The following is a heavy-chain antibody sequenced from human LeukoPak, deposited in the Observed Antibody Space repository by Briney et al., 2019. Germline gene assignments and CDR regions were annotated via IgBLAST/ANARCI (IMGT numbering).Heavy chain of an antibody. CDR2: TYYRSTWHN. CDR3: VKQRAVAGRGGYFDF. D-gene: IGHD6-19*01. J-gene: IGHJ4*03. V-gene: IGHV6-1*01. CDR1: GDSVSSNSAT. Sequence: SQTLSLTCGISGDSVSSNSATWNWIRQSPSRGLEWLGRTYYRSTWHNDYAVSVKSRITINPDTSKNQFSLQLNSVTPEDTAVYYCVKQRAVAGRGGYFDFWGQGTLVTVSS.